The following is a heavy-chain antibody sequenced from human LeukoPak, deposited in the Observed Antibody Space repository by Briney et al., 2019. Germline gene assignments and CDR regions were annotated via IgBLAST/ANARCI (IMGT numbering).Heavy chain of an antibody. CDR1: GFTFSSYG. V-gene: IGHV3-33*01. D-gene: IGHD2-15*01. J-gene: IGHJ4*02. CDR3: AAYCSGGSSYLGRSDY. Sequence: GGSLRLSCAASGFTFSSYGMHWVRQAPGKGLEWVAVIWYDGSNKYYADSVKGRFTISRDNSKNTLYLQMNSLRAEDTAVYYCAAYCSGGSSYLGRSDYWGQGTLVTVSS. CDR2: IWYDGSNK.